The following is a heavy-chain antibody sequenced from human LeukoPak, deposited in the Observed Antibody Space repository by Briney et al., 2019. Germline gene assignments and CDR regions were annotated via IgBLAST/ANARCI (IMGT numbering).Heavy chain of an antibody. CDR3: VREARFCRGGPCYSAFDI. CDR1: GITFSDAW. Sequence: GGSLRLSCEASGITFSDAWMSWVRQAPGKGLEWITYISSSGSVIYYADSVKGRFTISRDNAKNLLSLQMNSLRAEDTAIYYCVREARFCRGGPCYSAFDIWGLGTLVTVSS. V-gene: IGHV3-11*04. D-gene: IGHD2-15*01. J-gene: IGHJ3*02. CDR2: ISSSGSVI.